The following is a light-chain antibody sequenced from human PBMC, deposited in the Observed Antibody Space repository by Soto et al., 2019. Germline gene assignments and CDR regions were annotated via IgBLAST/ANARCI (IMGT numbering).Light chain of an antibody. J-gene: IGKJ4*01. CDR2: TAN. CDR1: QTVKY. V-gene: IGKV1-39*01. Sequence: DIQMTQSPSSLSASVGDRVTITCRASQTVKYLNWYQQIPGKAPKSLISTANILQSGVPSRFSGSGSGTEFSLIINTLQREDVATYYCQQSDRAPLTFGGGTKVEV. CDR3: QQSDRAPLT.